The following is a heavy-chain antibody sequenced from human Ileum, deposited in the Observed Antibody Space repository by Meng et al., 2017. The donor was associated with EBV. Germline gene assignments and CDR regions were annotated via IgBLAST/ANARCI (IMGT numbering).Heavy chain of an antibody. CDR3: ARNSESGSYIDY. D-gene: IGHD1-26*01. Sequence: VELRASGPGLVKLSGTLPLTCAVSGGSISSSNWWRWVRQAPGKGLEWIGEIHHTESTNYNPSLKSRVTISVDKSKNQFSLKLSSVTAADTAVYYCARNSESGSYIDYWGLGTLVTASS. CDR1: GGSISSSNW. CDR2: IHHTEST. V-gene: IGHV4-4*02. J-gene: IGHJ4*02.